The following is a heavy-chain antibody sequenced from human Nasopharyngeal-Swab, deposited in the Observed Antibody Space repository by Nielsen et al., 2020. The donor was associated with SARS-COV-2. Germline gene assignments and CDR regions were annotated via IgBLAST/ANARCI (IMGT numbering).Heavy chain of an antibody. V-gene: IGHV1-18*01. D-gene: IGHD4-23*01. CDR2: ISAYNGNT. CDR3: ARGRDPYGGNSGGAFDI. J-gene: IGHJ3*02. CDR1: GYTFTSYG. Sequence: ASVKVSCKASGYTFTSYGISWVRQAPGQGLEWMGWISAYNGNTNYAQKLQGRVTMTRNTSISTAYMELSSLRSEDTAVYYCARGRDPYGGNSGGAFDIWGQGTMVTVSS.